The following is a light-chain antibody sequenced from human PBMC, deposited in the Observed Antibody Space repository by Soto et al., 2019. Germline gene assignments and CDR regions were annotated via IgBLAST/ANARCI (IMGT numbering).Light chain of an antibody. CDR3: QQYNNWHWT. J-gene: IGKJ1*01. Sequence: ERVITQSLSTLSVSPGERATLYCRASQSVSSNLAWYQQKPGQAPRLLIYGASTRATGIPARFSGSGSGTEFTLTISSLQSEDFAVYYCQQYNNWHWTFGQGTKVDIK. CDR2: GAS. CDR1: QSVSSN. V-gene: IGKV3-15*01.